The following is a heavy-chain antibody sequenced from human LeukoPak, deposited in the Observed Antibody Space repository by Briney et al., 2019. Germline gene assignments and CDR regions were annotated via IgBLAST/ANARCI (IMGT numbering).Heavy chain of an antibody. D-gene: IGHD3-3*01. CDR3: AKGLFLTYYDFWSGYQPFDY. CDR1: GFTFSSYG. V-gene: IGHV3-23*01. Sequence: TGGSLRLSCAASGFTFSSYGMSWVRQAPGKGLEWVSAISGSGGSTYYADSVKGRFTISRDNSKNTLYLQMNSLRAEDTAVYYCAKGLFLTYYDFWSGYQPFDYWGQGTLVTVSS. CDR2: ISGSGGST. J-gene: IGHJ4*02.